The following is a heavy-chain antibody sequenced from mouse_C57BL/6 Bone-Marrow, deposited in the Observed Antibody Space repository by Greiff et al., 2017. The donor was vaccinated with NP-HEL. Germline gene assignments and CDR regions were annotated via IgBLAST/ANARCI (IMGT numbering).Heavy chain of an antibody. Sequence: EVQLQQSGPELVKPGASVKISCKASGYSFTGYYMNWVKQSPEKSLEWIGEINTSTGGTTYIQKFKAKATLTVDKSSRTAYMHLKSLTSEDAAVDYCARDGGTYWGQGTTLTVSS. V-gene: IGHV1-42*01. CDR3: ARDGGTY. D-gene: IGHD3-3*01. J-gene: IGHJ2*01. CDR2: INTSTGGT. CDR1: GYSFTGYY.